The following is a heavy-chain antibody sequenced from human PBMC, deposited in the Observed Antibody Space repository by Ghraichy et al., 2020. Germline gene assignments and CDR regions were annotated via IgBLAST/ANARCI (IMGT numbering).Heavy chain of an antibody. Sequence: GGSLRLSCAASGFPFSTYTMNWVRQAPGKGLEWVSCISSGSGDIQYADSVKGRFTISRDNAKNLLYLQMNSPSAEDTAVYYCSTGYTSSSGRRDYWGQGTLVTVSS. CDR3: STGYTSSSGRRDY. V-gene: IGHV3-21*01. D-gene: IGHD6-13*01. J-gene: IGHJ4*02. CDR1: GFPFSTYT. CDR2: ISSGSGDI.